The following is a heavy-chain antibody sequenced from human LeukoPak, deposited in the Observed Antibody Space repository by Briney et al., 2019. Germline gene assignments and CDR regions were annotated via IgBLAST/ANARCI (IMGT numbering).Heavy chain of an antibody. CDR1: GGPISSYY. D-gene: IGHD3-3*01. CDR3: AGHKYYNFWGSFNWFDP. J-gene: IGHJ5*02. Sequence: PSETLSLTCTVSGGPISSYYWSWIRQPPGKGLEWIGSVYHSGSTSYNPSLKSRVTMSVDTSKNHFTLKLNSVTAADTAVYSCAGHKYYNFWGSFNWFDPWGQGILVTVSS. V-gene: IGHV4-59*04. CDR2: VYHSGST.